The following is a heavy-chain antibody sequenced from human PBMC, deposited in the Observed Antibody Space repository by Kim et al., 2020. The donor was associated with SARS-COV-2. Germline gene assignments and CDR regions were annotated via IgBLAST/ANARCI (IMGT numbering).Heavy chain of an antibody. CDR2: IYYSGST. J-gene: IGHJ4*02. Sequence: SETLSLTCTVSGGSISSSSYYWGWIRQPPGKGLEWIGSIYYSGSTYYNPSLKSRVTISVDTSKNQFSLKLSSVTAADTAVYYCAFRAYYFDYWGQGTLVTVSS. CDR1: GGSISSSSYY. V-gene: IGHV4-39*01. CDR3: AFRAYYFDY.